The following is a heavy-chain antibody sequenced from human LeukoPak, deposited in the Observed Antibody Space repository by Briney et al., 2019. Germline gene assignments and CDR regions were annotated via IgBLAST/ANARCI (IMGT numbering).Heavy chain of an antibody. J-gene: IGHJ4*02. CDR2: ISSSSSYI. Sequence: GGSLRLSCAASGLTFSSYSMNWVRQAPGKGLEWVSSISSSSSYIYYADSVKGRFTISRDNAKNSLYLQMNSLRAEDTAVYYCAREEYSSSWYVGYWGQGTLVTVSS. CDR1: GLTFSSYS. D-gene: IGHD6-13*01. CDR3: AREEYSSSWYVGY. V-gene: IGHV3-21*01.